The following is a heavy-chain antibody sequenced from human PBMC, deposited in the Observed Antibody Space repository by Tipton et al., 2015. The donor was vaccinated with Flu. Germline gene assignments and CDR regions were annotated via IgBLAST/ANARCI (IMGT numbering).Heavy chain of an antibody. Sequence: TLSLTCTVSGGSISGSSYQWGWIRQPPGKGLEWIGSIYHSGSTNYNPSLKSRITISVDTSKNQFSLKMSPVTAADTAVYYCARHVCSSTSCFWSLYDYHGMDVWGQGTTVTVSS. CDR3: ARHVCSSTSCFWSLYDYHGMDV. D-gene: IGHD2-2*01. J-gene: IGHJ6*02. CDR2: IYHSGST. V-gene: IGHV4-39*01. CDR1: GGSISGSSYQ.